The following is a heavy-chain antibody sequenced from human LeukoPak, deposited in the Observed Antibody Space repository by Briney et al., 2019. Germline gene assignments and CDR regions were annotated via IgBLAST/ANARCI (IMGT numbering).Heavy chain of an antibody. V-gene: IGHV3-11*05. CDR1: GFTFSDYY. CDR2: ISTGSSYT. CDR3: ARAEGGPATAIY. J-gene: IGHJ4*02. D-gene: IGHD2-21*02. Sequence: GGSLRLSCAASGFTFSDYYMSWIRQAPGRGLEWVSYISTGSSYTNYADSVKGRFTISRDNAKNSLYLQMSSLRAEDTALYYCARAEGGPATAIYWGQGTLVTVSS.